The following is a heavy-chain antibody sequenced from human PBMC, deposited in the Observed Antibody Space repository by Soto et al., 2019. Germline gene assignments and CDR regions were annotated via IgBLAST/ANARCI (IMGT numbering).Heavy chain of an antibody. D-gene: IGHD3-3*01. CDR2: INHSGST. CDR3: AKPITIFYNFDT. V-gene: IGHV4-34*01. J-gene: IGHJ4*01. Sequence: SETLSLTCAVYGGSFSDYYWSWIRQPPGKGLEWIGEINHSGSTNYNPSLKSSVTISVDTSKNQFSLKLSSVTATDTAGYYCAKPITIFYNFDTWGKGTPVTISS. CDR1: GGSFSDYY.